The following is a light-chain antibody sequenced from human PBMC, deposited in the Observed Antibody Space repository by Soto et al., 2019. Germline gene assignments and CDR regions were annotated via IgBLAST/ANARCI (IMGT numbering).Light chain of an antibody. CDR1: QSISPW. V-gene: IGKV1-5*01. J-gene: IGKJ1*01. Sequence: DIQMTQSPSTLSASVGDRVPINCRASQSISPWLAWYQQKPGKAPKILIYDVSTLGSGVPSRFSGSGSETDFTLTISSLQPDDSATYYCQQYNTFWTLGQGTKVDIK. CDR3: QQYNTFWT. CDR2: DVS.